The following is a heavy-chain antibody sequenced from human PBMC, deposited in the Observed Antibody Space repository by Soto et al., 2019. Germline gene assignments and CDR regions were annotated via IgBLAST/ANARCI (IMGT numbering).Heavy chain of an antibody. CDR1: GFTFNSHT. Sequence: EVQLVESGGGLVQPGGSLRLSCVASGFTFNSHTMNWVRQAPGKGLEWLSYISDSSSTIYYADSVKGRFTISRDNAKNSLYLQLNSPRADVTAVFYCAREVGATGYWGQGTRVTFSS. J-gene: IGHJ4*02. D-gene: IGHD1-26*01. CDR3: AREVGATGY. V-gene: IGHV3-48*04. CDR2: ISDSSSTI.